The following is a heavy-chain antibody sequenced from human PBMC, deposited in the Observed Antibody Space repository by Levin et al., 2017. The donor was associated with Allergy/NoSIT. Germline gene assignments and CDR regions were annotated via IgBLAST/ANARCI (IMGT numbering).Heavy chain of an antibody. V-gene: IGHV3-23*01. D-gene: IGHD6-19*01. J-gene: IGHJ1*01. Sequence: QSGGSLRLSCAASGITFSNYAMTWVRQAPGKGLEWVSAISGSGGSTYYADSVRGRFTISRDNSKNTLYLQMNSLRAEDTAVYYCATMGVAGTPTEYFHHWGQGTLVTVSS. CDR1: GITFSNYA. CDR3: ATMGVAGTPTEYFHH. CDR2: ISGSGGST.